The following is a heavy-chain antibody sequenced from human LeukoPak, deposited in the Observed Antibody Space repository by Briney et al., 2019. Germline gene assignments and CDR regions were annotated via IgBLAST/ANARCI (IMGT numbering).Heavy chain of an antibody. CDR1: GFTFSNYW. CDR3: ARGNYCSSTSCYYFDY. J-gene: IGHJ4*02. D-gene: IGHD2-2*01. V-gene: IGHV3-30*02. Sequence: GGSLRLSXAASGFTFSNYWMNWVRQAPGKGLEWVAFTRYDGSNKYYADSVKGRFTISRDNSKNTLYLQMNSLRAEDTALYYCARGNYCSSTSCYYFDYWGQGTLVTVSS. CDR2: TRYDGSNK.